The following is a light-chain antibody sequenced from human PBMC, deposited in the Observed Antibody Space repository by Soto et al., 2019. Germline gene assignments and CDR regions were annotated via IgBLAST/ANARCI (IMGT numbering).Light chain of an antibody. J-gene: IGKJ4*01. V-gene: IGKV1-39*01. CDR3: QQSYSAPS. CDR2: AAS. CDR1: ESINIY. Sequence: DIQMTQSPSSLSASVGDRVTITCRASESINIYLNWYQHKPGKPPKLLIFAASKLYSGVSSRFSGSASGTDFTLTINNLQPDDFATYYCQQSYSAPSFAGGTKVDI.